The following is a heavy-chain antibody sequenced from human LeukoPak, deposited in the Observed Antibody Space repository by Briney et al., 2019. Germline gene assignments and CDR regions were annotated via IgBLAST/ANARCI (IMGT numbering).Heavy chain of an antibody. V-gene: IGHV3-23*01. CDR3: ARDLNWPGP. CDR2: TSTSGGSA. J-gene: IGHJ5*02. Sequence: PGGSLRLSCVASGFTFSNNAMSWVRQAPGKGLEWVSATSTSGGSAYYADSVKGRFTISRDNSKNTLYLQMDSLRVDDTAVYYCARDLNWPGPWGQGTLVTVSS. CDR1: GFTFSNNA. D-gene: IGHD5-24*01.